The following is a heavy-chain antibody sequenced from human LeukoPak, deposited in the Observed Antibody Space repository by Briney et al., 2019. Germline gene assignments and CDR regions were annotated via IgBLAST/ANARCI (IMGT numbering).Heavy chain of an antibody. CDR1: GFTFSSYA. D-gene: IGHD3-16*02. CDR2: INCSGGST. J-gene: IGHJ3*02. Sequence: GGALRLSFAASGFTFSSYAMRWGRPGPGKGVGGGSAINCSGGSTYYPDSVKGRFTISRDNSKNTLYLQMNSLRAEDTAVYYCAKDTVDYDYVWGSYRYTGMGAFDIWGQGTMVTVSS. V-gene: IGHV3-23*01. CDR3: AKDTVDYDYVWGSYRYTGMGAFDI.